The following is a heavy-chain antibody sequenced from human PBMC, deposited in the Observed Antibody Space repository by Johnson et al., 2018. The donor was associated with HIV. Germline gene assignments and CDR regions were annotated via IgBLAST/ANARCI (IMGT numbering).Heavy chain of an antibody. D-gene: IGHD6-13*01. CDR1: GFTFSSYA. J-gene: IGHJ3*02. Sequence: VQLVESGGGVVQPGRSLRLSCAASGFTFSSYAMHWVRQAPGKGLEWVAVISYDGSNKYYADSVKGRCTISRDNSKNTLYLQMNSLRVEDTAVYYCAREKIAAAGLDAFDIWGQGTMVIVSS. CDR2: ISYDGSNK. V-gene: IGHV3-30-3*01. CDR3: AREKIAAAGLDAFDI.